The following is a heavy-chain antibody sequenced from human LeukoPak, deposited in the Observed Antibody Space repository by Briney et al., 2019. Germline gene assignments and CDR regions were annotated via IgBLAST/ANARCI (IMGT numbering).Heavy chain of an antibody. CDR3: ARDLRYYGSGSYRYGMDV. D-gene: IGHD3-10*01. CDR1: GGTFSSYA. Sequence: SVKVSCKASGGTFSSYAISWVRQAPGQGLEWMGRIIPILGIANYAQKFQGRVTITADKSTSTAYMELSSLRSEDTAVCYCARDLRYYGSGSYRYGMDVWGQGTTVTVSS. J-gene: IGHJ6*02. CDR2: IIPILGIA. V-gene: IGHV1-69*04.